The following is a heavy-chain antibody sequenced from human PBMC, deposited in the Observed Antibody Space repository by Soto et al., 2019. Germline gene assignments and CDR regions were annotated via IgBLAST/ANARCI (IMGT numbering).Heavy chain of an antibody. CDR2: ISAYNGNT. J-gene: IGHJ5*02. CDR3: ARGCSGGSCYSGWFDP. CDR1: GYTFTSYG. D-gene: IGHD2-15*01. V-gene: IGHV1-18*04. Sequence: RASVKVSCKASGYTFTSYGISWVRQAPGQGLEWMGWISAYNGNTNYAQKLQGRVTMTTDTSTSTAYMELRSLRSDDTAVYYCARGCSGGSCYSGWFDPWGQGALVTVSS.